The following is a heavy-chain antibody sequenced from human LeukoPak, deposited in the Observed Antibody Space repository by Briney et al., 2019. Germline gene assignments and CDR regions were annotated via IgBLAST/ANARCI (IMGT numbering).Heavy chain of an antibody. V-gene: IGHV4-34*01. CDR1: GGSFSGYY. Sequence: SETLSLTCAVYGGSFSGYYWSWSRQPPGKGLEWIGEINHSGSTNYNPSLKSRVTISVDTSKNQFSLKLSSVTAADTAVYYCAREVVAATVDAFDIWGQGTMVTVSS. CDR3: AREVVAATVDAFDI. CDR2: INHSGST. D-gene: IGHD2-15*01. J-gene: IGHJ3*02.